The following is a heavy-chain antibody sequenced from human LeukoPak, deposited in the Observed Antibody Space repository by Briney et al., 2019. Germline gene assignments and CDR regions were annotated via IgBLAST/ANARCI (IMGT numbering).Heavy chain of an antibody. CDR1: GGSISSGGYY. Sequence: SQTLSLTCTVSGGSISSGGYYWSWIRQHPGKGLEWIGYIYYSGSTYYNPSLKSRVTISVDTSKNQFSLKLSSVTAADTAVYYCARDRVTVTTLYYYYYGMDVWGQGTTVTVSS. V-gene: IGHV4-30-4*08. CDR2: IYYSGST. J-gene: IGHJ6*02. CDR3: ARDRVTVTTLYYYYYGMDV. D-gene: IGHD4-17*01.